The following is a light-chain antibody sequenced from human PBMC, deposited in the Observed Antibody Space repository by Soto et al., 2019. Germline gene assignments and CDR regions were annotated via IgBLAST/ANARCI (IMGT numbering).Light chain of an antibody. CDR2: DVS. V-gene: IGLV2-14*01. CDR1: XXXXGGYNY. CDR3: SSYTXXSTLVV. J-gene: IGLJ2*01. Sequence: QSVLTQPASVSGSPGQSIXXXXXXXXXXXGGYNYVSWYQQHPGKAPKLMIYDVSNRPSGVSNRFSGSKSGNTASLTISGLQAEDEADYYCSSYTXXSTLVVFGGGTKLTVL.